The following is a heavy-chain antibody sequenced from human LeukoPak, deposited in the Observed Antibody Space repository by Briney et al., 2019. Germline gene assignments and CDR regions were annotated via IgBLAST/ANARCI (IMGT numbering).Heavy chain of an antibody. J-gene: IGHJ4*02. V-gene: IGHV3-30*02. Sequence: GESLRLSCAASGFTFSGSGMHWVRQAPGKGLEWVAFIRYHGSDKYYADSVKGRFTISRDNSKNTLYLQMNSLRPEDTSVYFCTRSPTSWYFDYWGQGTLVTVSS. CDR1: GFTFSGSG. CDR3: TRSPTSWYFDY. D-gene: IGHD2-2*01. CDR2: IRYHGSDK.